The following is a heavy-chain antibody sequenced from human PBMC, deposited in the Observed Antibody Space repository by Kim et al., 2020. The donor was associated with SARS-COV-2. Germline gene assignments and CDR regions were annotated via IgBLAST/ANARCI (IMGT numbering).Heavy chain of an antibody. CDR3: ARDREDTKHYYGSGSYWAARDRGEDY. V-gene: IGHV7-4-1*02. CDR2: INTNTGNP. D-gene: IGHD3-10*01. J-gene: IGHJ4*02. Sequence: ASVKVSCKASGYTFTSYAMNWVRQAPGQGLEWMGWINTNTGNPTYAQGFTGRFVFSLDTSVSTAYLQISSLKAEDTAVYYCARDREDTKHYYGSGSYWAARDRGEDYWGQGTLVTVSS. CDR1: GYTFTSYA.